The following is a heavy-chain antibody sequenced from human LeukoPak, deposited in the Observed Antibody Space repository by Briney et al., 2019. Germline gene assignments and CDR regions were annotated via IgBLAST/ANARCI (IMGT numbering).Heavy chain of an antibody. Sequence: PGGSLRLSCAASGFTFSSYGMNWVRQAPGKGLEWVAFIRFDGSNKYYADSVKGRFTVSRDNSRNTLYLLMNSLRIEDTAVYYCAKSLSGYSSVWYCLDYWGQGTLVTVSS. J-gene: IGHJ4*02. CDR3: AKSLSGYSSVWYCLDY. V-gene: IGHV3-30*02. CDR2: IRFDGSNK. D-gene: IGHD6-19*01. CDR1: GFTFSSYG.